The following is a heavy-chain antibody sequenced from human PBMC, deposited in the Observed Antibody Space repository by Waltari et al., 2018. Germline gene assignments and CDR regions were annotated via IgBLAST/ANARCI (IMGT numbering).Heavy chain of an antibody. CDR2: VLSTGKT. CDR3: ARDRGRGLYLDV. Sequence: QLQESGPGLVKPSGTLSLSCAVSGDSVTSANWWSWVRHSPQRGLGWIGQVLSTGKTNYSPSFASRVTMSLDASNNQFSLKVTSATAADTAVYYCARDRGRGLYLDVWGPGTLVTVSP. CDR1: GDSVTSANW. V-gene: IGHV4-4*02. J-gene: IGHJ4*02. D-gene: IGHD2-15*01.